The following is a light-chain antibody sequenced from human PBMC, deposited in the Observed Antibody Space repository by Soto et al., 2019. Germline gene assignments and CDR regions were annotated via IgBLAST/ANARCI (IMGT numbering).Light chain of an antibody. CDR2: EVS. V-gene: IGLV2-14*01. Sequence: QSVLTQPASVSGSPGQSITISCTGTSSDVGGYNYVSWYQEHPGKAPKLMIYEVSNRPSGVSNRFSGSKSGNTASLTISGLQAEDEADYYCSSYIRSGNQVFGTGTKVTVL. CDR1: SSDVGGYNY. J-gene: IGLJ1*01. CDR3: SSYIRSGNQV.